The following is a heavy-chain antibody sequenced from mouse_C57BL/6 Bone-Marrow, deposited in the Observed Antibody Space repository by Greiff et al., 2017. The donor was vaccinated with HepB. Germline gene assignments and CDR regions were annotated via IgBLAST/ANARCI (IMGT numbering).Heavy chain of an antibody. J-gene: IGHJ4*01. CDR3: ARNSNYVDY. Sequence: EVKLMESGGGLVKPGGSLKLSCAASGFTFSDYGMHWVRQAPEKGLEWVAYISSGSSTIYYADTVKGRCTLSRDNATNTLFLQMTSLGSEDTAMYYCARNSNYVDYWGQGTSVTVSS. CDR1: GFTFSDYG. V-gene: IGHV5-17*01. D-gene: IGHD2-5*01. CDR2: ISSGSSTI.